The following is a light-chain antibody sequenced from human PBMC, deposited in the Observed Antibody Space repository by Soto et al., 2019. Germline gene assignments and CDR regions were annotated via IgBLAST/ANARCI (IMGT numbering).Light chain of an antibody. CDR1: QAIRSTS. Sequence: EIVLTQSPGTLSLSPGEGATLSCRASQAIRSTSLVWYQKKPGQAPRLLMYGGSTRASGFPDRFSGRGFETDFTLTISKVEPEDFAVYFCQHYSDSTWTFGQGTRVEI. J-gene: IGKJ1*01. V-gene: IGKV3-20*01. CDR3: QHYSDSTWT. CDR2: GGS.